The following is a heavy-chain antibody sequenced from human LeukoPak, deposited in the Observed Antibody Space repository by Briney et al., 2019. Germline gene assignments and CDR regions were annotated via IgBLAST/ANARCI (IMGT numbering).Heavy chain of an antibody. J-gene: IGHJ4*02. D-gene: IGHD3-3*01. CDR1: GFTFSNYS. V-gene: IGHV3-23*01. CDR3: VKGITSHDFFSRGE. Sequence: GGSLRLSCAASGFTFSNYSMTWVRQAPGKGLEWVSGVSNSGGITYYADSVKGRFTISRDNSKNTLYLQMDSLSAEDTAVYYCVKGITSHDFFSRGEWSQGTLVTVSS. CDR2: VSNSGGIT.